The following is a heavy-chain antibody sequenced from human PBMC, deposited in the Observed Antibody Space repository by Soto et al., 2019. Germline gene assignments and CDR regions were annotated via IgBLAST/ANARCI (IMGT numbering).Heavy chain of an antibody. CDR1: GGSISNYY. J-gene: IGHJ5*02. CDR2: IYYSGST. Sequence: SETLSLTCNASGGSISNYYWSWIRQPPGKGLEWIGNIYYSGSTNYNPSLKSRVTISVDTSKNQFSLKLSSVTAADTAVYYCARHSYGPSTHPWGQGTLVTVSS. V-gene: IGHV4-59*08. D-gene: IGHD3-16*01. CDR3: ARHSYGPSTHP.